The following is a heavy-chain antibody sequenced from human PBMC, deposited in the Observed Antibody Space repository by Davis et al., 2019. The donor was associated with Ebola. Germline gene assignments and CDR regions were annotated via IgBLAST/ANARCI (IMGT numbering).Heavy chain of an antibody. CDR2: LNTKEGIP. V-gene: IGHV7-4-1*02. D-gene: IGHD6-13*01. CDR3: ARSSYSWYFSGMDV. J-gene: IGHJ6*04. CDR1: GYTFTSHP. Sequence: ASVKVSCKASGYTFTSHPINWVRQAPGQGLEWMGWLNTKEGIPVYAQGFRGRFVFSLDTSVSTAYLQISSLKAEDTAVYYCARSSYSWYFSGMDVWGKGTTVTVSS.